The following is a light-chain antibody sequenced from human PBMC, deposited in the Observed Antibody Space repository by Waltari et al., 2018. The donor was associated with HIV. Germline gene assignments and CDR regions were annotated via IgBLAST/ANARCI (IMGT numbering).Light chain of an antibody. J-gene: IGKJ1*01. CDR1: QSISTS. CDR3: QQYNPYST. CDR2: KAS. V-gene: IGKV1-5*03. Sequence: DIQLTQSPSTLSAPIGDRVTITCRASQSISTSLAWYQQKPGKAPKLLIYKASSLNSGVPSRFSGRGSGTDFTLTISSLQSDDFATYYCQQYNPYSTFGQGTKVELK.